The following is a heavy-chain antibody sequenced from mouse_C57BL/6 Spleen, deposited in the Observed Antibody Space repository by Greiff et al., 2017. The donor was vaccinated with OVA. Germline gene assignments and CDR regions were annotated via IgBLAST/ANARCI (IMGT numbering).Heavy chain of an antibody. CDR3: AREGVSGYFDV. D-gene: IGHD3-3*01. CDR2: IYPGSGNT. Sequence: QVQLKESGAELVRPGASVKLSCKASGYTFTDYYINWVKQRPGQGLEWIARIYPGSGNTYYNEKFKGKATLTAEKSSSTAYMQLSSLTSEDSAVYFCAREGVSGYFDVWGTGTTVTVSS. J-gene: IGHJ1*03. V-gene: IGHV1-76*01. CDR1: GYTFTDYY.